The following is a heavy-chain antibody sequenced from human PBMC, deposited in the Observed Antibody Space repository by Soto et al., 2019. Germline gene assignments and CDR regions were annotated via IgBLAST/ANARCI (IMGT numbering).Heavy chain of an antibody. CDR1: GGSISSYY. J-gene: IGHJ6*04. CDR2: IYYSGST. CDR3: ARAETRITIFGVVPNALDV. Sequence: QVQLQESGPGLVKPSETLSLTCTVSGGSISSYYWSWIRQPPGKGLEWIGYIYYSGSTNYNPSLKSRFTISVDTSKNQFSLKLSSVTAADTAVYYCARAETRITIFGVVPNALDVWGKGTTVTVSS. V-gene: IGHV4-59*01. D-gene: IGHD3-3*01.